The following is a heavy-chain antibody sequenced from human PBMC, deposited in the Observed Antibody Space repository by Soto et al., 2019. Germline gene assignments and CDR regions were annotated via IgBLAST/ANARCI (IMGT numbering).Heavy chain of an antibody. CDR3: TRDWDTMIVVVDS. D-gene: IGHD3-22*01. CDR2: IRSEVYGGTT. V-gene: IGHV3-49*04. CDR1: GFTFGDYA. J-gene: IGHJ4*02. Sequence: PGGALRLSCTASGFTFGDYAMSWVRQAPGKGLEWVGFIRSEVYGGTTAYAASVKGRFTISRDDSKSIAYLQMNSLKTEDTAVYYCTRDWDTMIVVVDSWGQGTLVTVSS.